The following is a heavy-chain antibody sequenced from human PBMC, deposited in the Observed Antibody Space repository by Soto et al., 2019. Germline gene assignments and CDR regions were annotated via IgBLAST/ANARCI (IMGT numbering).Heavy chain of an antibody. Sequence: PGGSLRLSCAASGFTFSSYAMSWVRQAPGKGLEWVSAISGSGGSTYYADSVKGRFTISRDNSKNTLYLQMNSLRAEDTAVYYCAKDLLAAAGTIADAFDIWGQGTMVTVSS. CDR1: GFTFSSYA. CDR3: AKDLLAAAGTIADAFDI. V-gene: IGHV3-23*01. CDR2: ISGSGGST. J-gene: IGHJ3*02. D-gene: IGHD6-13*01.